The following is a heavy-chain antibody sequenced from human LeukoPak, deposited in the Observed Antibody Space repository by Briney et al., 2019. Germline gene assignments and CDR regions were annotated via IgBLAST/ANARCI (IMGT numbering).Heavy chain of an antibody. V-gene: IGHV3-23*01. D-gene: IGHD2-15*01. J-gene: IGHJ6*03. CDR2: ISGSDGST. CDR1: GFTFSNYA. Sequence: GGSLRLSCAASGFTFSNYAMSWVRQAPGKGLEWVSAISGSDGSTNYADSVKGRFTISRDNSKNTLYLKMNSLRAEDTAVYYCAKNGDRGAYCSGGSCYPYYYYNMDVWGKGTTVTISS. CDR3: AKNGDRGAYCSGGSCYPYYYYNMDV.